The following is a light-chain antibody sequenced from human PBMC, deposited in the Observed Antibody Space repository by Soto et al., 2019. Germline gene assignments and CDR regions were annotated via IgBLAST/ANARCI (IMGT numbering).Light chain of an antibody. V-gene: IGLV1-47*01. CDR3: AAWDDSLSGVV. J-gene: IGLJ2*01. CDR1: SSNIGSNY. CDR2: RNS. Sequence: QSVLTQPTSASGTPGQRVTISCSGSSSNIGSNYVYWYQQLPGTVPQLLIYRNSERPSGVPDRFSGSKSGTSASLAISGLRSEDEADYYCAAWDDSLSGVVFGGGTKLT.